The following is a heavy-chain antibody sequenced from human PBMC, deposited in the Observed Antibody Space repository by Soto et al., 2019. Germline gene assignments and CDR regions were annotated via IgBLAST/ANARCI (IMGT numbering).Heavy chain of an antibody. J-gene: IGHJ6*03. CDR3: AREGVSRGYYYYYMDV. CDR2: INAGNGNT. CDR1: GYTFTSYA. Sequence: GASVKVSCKASGYTFTSYAMHWVRQAPGQRLEWMGWINAGNGNTKYSQKFQGRVTITRDTSASTAYMELSSLRSEDTAVYYCAREGVSRGYYYYYMDVWGKGTTVTVSS. V-gene: IGHV1-3*01.